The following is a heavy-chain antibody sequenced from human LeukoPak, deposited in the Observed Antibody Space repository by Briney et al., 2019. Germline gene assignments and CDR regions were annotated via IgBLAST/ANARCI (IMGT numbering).Heavy chain of an antibody. CDR2: INPNSGGT. Sequence: GASVKVSCKASGYTFTGYYMHSVRQAPGQGLEWMGWINPNSGGTNYAQKFQGRVTMTRDTSISTAYMELSRLRSDDTAVYYCAREYYDILTGYSAHIVWFDPWGQGALVTVSS. V-gene: IGHV1-2*02. CDR3: AREYYDILTGYSAHIVWFDP. J-gene: IGHJ5*02. D-gene: IGHD3-9*01. CDR1: GYTFTGYY.